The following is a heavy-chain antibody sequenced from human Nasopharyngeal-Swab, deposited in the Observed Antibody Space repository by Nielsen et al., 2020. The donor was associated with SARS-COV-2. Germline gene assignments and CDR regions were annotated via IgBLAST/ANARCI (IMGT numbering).Heavy chain of an antibody. CDR3: TTLHRTGWF. CDR2: IKRKADGGTV. Sequence: GGSLRLSCAASGFVFSSVGMSWVRQAPGKGLEWVGRIKRKADGGTVEYATAVRGRFSISRDDSRNTLFLQMNRLKPEDTAVYYCTTLHRTGWFWGQGTLVTVSS. V-gene: IGHV3-15*01. J-gene: IGHJ4*02. D-gene: IGHD6-19*01. CDR1: GFVFSSVG.